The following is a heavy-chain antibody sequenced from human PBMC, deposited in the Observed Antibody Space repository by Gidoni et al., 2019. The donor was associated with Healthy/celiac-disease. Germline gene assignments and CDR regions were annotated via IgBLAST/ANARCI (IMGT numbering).Heavy chain of an antibody. CDR1: GFTFSRYG. V-gene: IGHV3-30*18. CDR2: ISYDGSNK. J-gene: IGHJ4*02. D-gene: IGHD1-20*01. CDR3: AKDRKQGRGIQYYFDY. Sequence: QVQLVESGGGVVQPGRSLRLSCAASGFTFSRYGMHWVRQAPGKGLEWVAVISYDGSNKYYADSVKGRFTISRDNSKNTLYLQMNSLRAEDTAVYYCAKDRKQGRGIQYYFDYWGQGTLVTVSS.